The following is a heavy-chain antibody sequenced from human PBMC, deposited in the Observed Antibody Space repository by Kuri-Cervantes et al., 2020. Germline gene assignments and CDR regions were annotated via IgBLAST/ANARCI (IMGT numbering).Heavy chain of an antibody. CDR2: IYYSGST. D-gene: IGHD6-13*01. Sequence: SCTVSGGSISSGDYYWSWIRQPPGKGLEWIGYIYYSGSTYYNPSLKSRVTISVDTSKNQFSLKLSSVTAADTAVYYCAREKFAAGSYFDYWGQGTLVTVSS. V-gene: IGHV4-30-4*01. CDR3: AREKFAAGSYFDY. J-gene: IGHJ4*02. CDR1: GGSISSGDYY.